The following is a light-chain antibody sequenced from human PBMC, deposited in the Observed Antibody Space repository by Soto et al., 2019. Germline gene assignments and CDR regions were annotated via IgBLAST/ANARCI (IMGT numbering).Light chain of an antibody. CDR3: QVWGSSSDHYV. V-gene: IGLV3-21*02. CDR2: DDS. CDR1: NIGSKS. Sequence: SYELTQPPSVSVAPGQTARITCGGNNIGSKSVHWYQQKPGQAPVLVVYDDSHRPSGIPERFSGSNSGNTATLTISRVEAGDEDDYYCQVWGSSSDHYVFGTGTKVTVL. J-gene: IGLJ1*01.